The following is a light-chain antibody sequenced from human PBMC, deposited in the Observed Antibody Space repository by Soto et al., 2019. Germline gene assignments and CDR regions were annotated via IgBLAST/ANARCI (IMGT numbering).Light chain of an antibody. V-gene: IGLV1-36*01. CDR2: YDD. Sequence: QSVLTQPPSVSEAPRQRVTISCSGSTSNIGNNAVSWYQQVPGKAPKLLMYYDDVLPSGVSDRFSGSKSGTSASLAISGLQSEDEADYYCAAWDDSLNAAVFGAGTQLTVL. CDR1: TSNIGNNA. CDR3: AAWDDSLNAAV. J-gene: IGLJ7*01.